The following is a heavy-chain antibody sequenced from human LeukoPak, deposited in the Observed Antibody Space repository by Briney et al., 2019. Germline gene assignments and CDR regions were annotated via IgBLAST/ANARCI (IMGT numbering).Heavy chain of an antibody. CDR1: GYTFTSYG. V-gene: IGHV1-18*04. CDR3: ARDCWFAAVAATPCYFDY. J-gene: IGHJ4*02. D-gene: IGHD2-15*01. CDR2: ISAYNGNT. Sequence: ASVKVSCKASGYTFTSYGISWVRQAPGQGLEWMGWISAYNGNTNYAQKLQGRVTMTTDTSTSIAYMELRSLRSDDTAVYYCARDCWFAAVAATPCYFDYWGQGTLVTVSS.